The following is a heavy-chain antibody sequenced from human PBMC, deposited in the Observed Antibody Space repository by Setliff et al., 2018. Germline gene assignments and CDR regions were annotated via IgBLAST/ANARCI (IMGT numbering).Heavy chain of an antibody. Sequence: LSLTCTVSGDSVSSGSYYWNWIRQHPEKGLEWLGYIFHSGSTHYNSSLKSRITISIDTSKNHFSLELNSVTAADSAVYYCARVADGSGSFYLGFDHWGQGILVTVSS. CDR3: ARVADGSGSFYLGFDH. CDR1: GDSVSSGSYY. CDR2: IFHSGST. D-gene: IGHD3-10*01. V-gene: IGHV4-31*03. J-gene: IGHJ4*02.